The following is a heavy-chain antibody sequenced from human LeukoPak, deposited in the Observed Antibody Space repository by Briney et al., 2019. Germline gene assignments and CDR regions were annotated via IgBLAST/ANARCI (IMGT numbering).Heavy chain of an antibody. D-gene: IGHD3-22*01. CDR3: ARDQWDYYDSSGFAY. J-gene: IGHJ4*02. CDR2: FDPEDGET. Sequence: GASVKVSCKVSGYTLTELSMRWVRQAPGKGLEWMGGFDPEDGETIYAQKFQGRVTMTEDTSTDTAYMELSSLRSEDTAVYYCARDQWDYYDSSGFAYWGQGTLVTVSS. CDR1: GYTLTELS. V-gene: IGHV1-24*01.